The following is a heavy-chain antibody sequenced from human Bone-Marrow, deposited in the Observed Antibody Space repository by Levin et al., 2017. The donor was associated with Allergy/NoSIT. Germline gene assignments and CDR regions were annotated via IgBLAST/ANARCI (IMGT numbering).Heavy chain of an antibody. CDR2: TYYRSKWYN. Sequence: SETLSLTCAISGDSVSSNSAAWNWIRQSPSRGLEWLGRTYYRSKWYNDYAVSVKSRITINPDTSKNQFSLQLNSVTPEDTAVYYCARRGYDSSGYYSHYAFDIWGQGTMVTVSS. CDR3: ARRGYDSSGYYSHYAFDI. D-gene: IGHD3-22*01. CDR1: GDSVSSNSAA. V-gene: IGHV6-1*01. J-gene: IGHJ3*02.